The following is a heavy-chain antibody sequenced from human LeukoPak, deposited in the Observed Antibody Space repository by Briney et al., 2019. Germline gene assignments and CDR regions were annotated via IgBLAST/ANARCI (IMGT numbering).Heavy chain of an antibody. V-gene: IGHV3-30*18. D-gene: IGHD1-1*01. CDR3: AKGGKYGSPSYWNYFDY. CDR2: ISYDGSNK. J-gene: IGHJ4*02. Sequence: GGSLRLSCAASGFTFSSYGMHWVRQAPGKGLEWVAVISYDGSNKYYADSVKGRFTISRDNSKNTLYLQMNSLRAEDTAVYYCAKGGKYGSPSYWNYFDYWGQGTLVTVSS. CDR1: GFTFSSYG.